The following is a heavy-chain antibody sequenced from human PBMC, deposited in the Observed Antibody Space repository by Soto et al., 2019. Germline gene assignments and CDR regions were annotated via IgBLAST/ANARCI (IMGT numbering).Heavy chain of an antibody. CDR2: IYWNDDK. V-gene: IGHV2-5*01. CDR3: ARRREAAHFDY. Sequence: QITLEESGPTLVNPTQTLTLTCTFSGFSLSSTVVGVGWIRQSPGKALEWLAFIYWNDDKRYTPSLKSRLTITKDTSKNRVVLTMTNMDPVDTATYYCARRREAAHFDYWGQGTLVTVSS. D-gene: IGHD1-26*01. CDR1: GFSLSSTVVG. J-gene: IGHJ4*02.